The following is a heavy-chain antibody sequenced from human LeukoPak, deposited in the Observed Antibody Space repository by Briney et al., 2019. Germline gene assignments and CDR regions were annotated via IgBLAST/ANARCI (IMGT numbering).Heavy chain of an antibody. D-gene: IGHD2-21*02. CDR2: IQYDGNNK. V-gene: IGHV3-30*02. Sequence: GGSLRLSCATSGFTFSTSGMHWVRQAPGKGLEWVAWIQYDGNNKQYADSVKGRFTISRDYSKNTLYLHMDSLRVADTAVYYCAKDCGGDCYHHGWGQRTLVTVSS. J-gene: IGHJ4*02. CDR3: AKDCGGDCYHHG. CDR1: GFTFSTSG.